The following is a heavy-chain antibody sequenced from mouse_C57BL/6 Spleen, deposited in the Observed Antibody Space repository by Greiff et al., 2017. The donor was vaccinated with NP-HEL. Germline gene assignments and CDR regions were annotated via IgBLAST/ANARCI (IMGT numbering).Heavy chain of an antibody. D-gene: IGHD3-2*02. CDR2: IYPGSGST. J-gene: IGHJ3*01. CDR3: ARRAQAAWFAY. V-gene: IGHV1-55*01. CDR1: GYTFTSYW. Sequence: QVQLKQPGAELVRPGSSVKLSCKASGYTFTSYWITWVKQRPGQGLEWIGDIYPGSGSTNYNEKFKSKATLTVDTSSSTAYMQLSSLTSEDSAVYYCARRAQAAWFAYWGQGTLVTVSA.